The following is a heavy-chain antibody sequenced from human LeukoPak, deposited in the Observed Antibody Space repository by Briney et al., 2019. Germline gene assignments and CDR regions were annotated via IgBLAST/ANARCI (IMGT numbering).Heavy chain of an antibody. J-gene: IGHJ4*02. Sequence: PSETLSLTCAVSGGSISSGGYSWSRIRQPPGKGLEWIGYIYHSGSTYYNPSLKSRVTISVDRSKNQFSLKLSSVTAADTAVYYCARGLNRLVDYWGQGTLVTVSS. V-gene: IGHV4-30-2*01. CDR1: GGSISSGGYS. D-gene: IGHD2-21*01. CDR3: ARGLNRLVDY. CDR2: IYHSGST.